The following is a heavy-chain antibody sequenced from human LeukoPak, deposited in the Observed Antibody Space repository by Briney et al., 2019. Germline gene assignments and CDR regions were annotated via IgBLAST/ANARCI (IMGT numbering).Heavy chain of an antibody. Sequence: SETLSLTCTVSGGSISSYYWSWIRQPSGKGLEWIGYIYYSGSTNYNPSLKSRVTISVDTSKNQFSLKLSSVTAADTAVYYCARYCSSTSCPAYWFDPWGQGTLVTVSS. CDR3: ARYCSSTSCPAYWFDP. J-gene: IGHJ5*02. CDR2: IYYSGST. CDR1: GGSISSYY. D-gene: IGHD2-2*01. V-gene: IGHV4-59*01.